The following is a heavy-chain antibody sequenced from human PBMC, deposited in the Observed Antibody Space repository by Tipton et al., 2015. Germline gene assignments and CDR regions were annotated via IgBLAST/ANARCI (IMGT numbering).Heavy chain of an antibody. V-gene: IGHV3-64D*08. CDR3: VKGSEY. CDR2: ISSNGYNT. J-gene: IGHJ4*02. Sequence: GSLRLSCSAAGFTLNRYAMNWVRQAPGKGLEYVSAISSNGYNTYYADSVKGRFTISRDNSKNTLYLQMSSLRAEDTAVYYCVKGSEYWGQGTLVTVSS. CDR1: GFTLNRYA.